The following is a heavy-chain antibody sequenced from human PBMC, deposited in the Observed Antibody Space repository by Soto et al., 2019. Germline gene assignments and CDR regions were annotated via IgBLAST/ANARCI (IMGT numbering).Heavy chain of an antibody. CDR3: ARGSATVTTHY. CDR1: GGSFSGYY. V-gene: IGHV4-34*01. Sequence: SETLSLTCAVYGGSFSGYYWSWIRQPPGKGLELIGEINHSGSTNYNPSLKSRVTISVDTSKNQFSLKLSSVTAADTAVYYCARGSATVTTHYWGQGTLVTVSS. J-gene: IGHJ4*02. D-gene: IGHD4-17*01. CDR2: INHSGST.